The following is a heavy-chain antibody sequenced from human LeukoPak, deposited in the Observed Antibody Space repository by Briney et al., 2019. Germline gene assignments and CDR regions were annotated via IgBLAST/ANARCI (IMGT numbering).Heavy chain of an antibody. D-gene: IGHD2-15*01. J-gene: IGHJ5*02. CDR2: MYYSGST. CDR1: GGSMNDYD. CDR3: ARDRYCIGGICYSGRFDP. V-gene: IGHV4-59*01. Sequence: PSETLSLTCTVAGGSMNDYDWSWIRQPPGKGLEWIGYMYYSGSTNYNPSLKSRVSISIDTSKNQFSLKLSSVTAADTAVYYCARDRYCIGGICYSGRFDPWGRGTLVTVSS.